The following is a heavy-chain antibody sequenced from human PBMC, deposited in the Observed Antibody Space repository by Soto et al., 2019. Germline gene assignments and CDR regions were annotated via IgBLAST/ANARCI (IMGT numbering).Heavy chain of an antibody. J-gene: IGHJ3*02. D-gene: IGHD4-4*01. CDR3: ARDSRVYSNYGDAFDI. CDR1: GFTFSSYS. V-gene: IGHV3-21*01. CDR2: ISSSSSYI. Sequence: GGSLRLSCAASGFTFSSYSMNWVRQAPGKGLEWVSSISSSSSYIYYADSVKGRFTISRDNAKNSLYLQMNSLRAEDTAVYYCARDSRVYSNYGDAFDIWGQGTMVTVSS.